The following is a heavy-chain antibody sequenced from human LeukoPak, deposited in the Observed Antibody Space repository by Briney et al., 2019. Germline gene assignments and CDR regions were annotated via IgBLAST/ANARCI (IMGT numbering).Heavy chain of an antibody. Sequence: PGGSLRLSCEASGFIFRNYYMNWIRQTPGKGLEWVSYISSSGSRIYYADSVKGRFTISRDNAKNSVYLQMNSLRAEDSATYYCVREGFYFFDFWGQGTLVTVSS. CDR3: VREGFYFFDF. CDR2: ISSSGSRI. J-gene: IGHJ4*01. CDR1: GFIFRNYY. V-gene: IGHV3-11*04.